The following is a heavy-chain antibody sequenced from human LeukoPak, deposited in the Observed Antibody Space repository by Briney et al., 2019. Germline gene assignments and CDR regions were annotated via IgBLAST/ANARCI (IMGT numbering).Heavy chain of an antibody. CDR3: AKDPEDYYGSGSYYNPGCADY. CDR2: ISYDGSNE. Sequence: GGSLRLSCAASGFTFSSYGMHWVRQAPGKGLEWVAVISYDGSNEYYADSVKGRFTISRDNSKNTLYLQMNSLRAEDTAVYYCAKDPEDYYGSGSYYNPGCADYWGQGTLVTVSS. CDR1: GFTFSSYG. J-gene: IGHJ4*02. V-gene: IGHV3-30*18. D-gene: IGHD3-10*01.